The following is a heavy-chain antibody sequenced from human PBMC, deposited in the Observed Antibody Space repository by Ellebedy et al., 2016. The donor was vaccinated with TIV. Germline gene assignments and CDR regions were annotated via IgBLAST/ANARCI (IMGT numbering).Heavy chain of an antibody. CDR3: ARVDLFYYYDSSGDFDI. D-gene: IGHD3-22*01. CDR2: ISGSGGST. Sequence: GGSLRLSCAASGFTFSSYGIHWVRQAPGKGLEWVSAISGSGGSTYHADSVKGRFTISRDNSKNTLYLQMNSLRAEDTAVYYCARVDLFYYYDSSGDFDIWGQGTMVTVSS. J-gene: IGHJ3*02. CDR1: GFTFSSYG. V-gene: IGHV3-23*01.